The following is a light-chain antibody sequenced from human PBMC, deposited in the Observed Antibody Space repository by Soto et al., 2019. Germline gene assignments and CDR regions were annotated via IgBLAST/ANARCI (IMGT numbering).Light chain of an antibody. CDR1: QSVSSSY. CDR3: HQYGSRIFT. Sequence: EIVLTQSPGTLSLSPGERATLSCRASQSVSSSYLAWFQQKPGQAPRLLIFGASNRATGIPDRFSGSGSGTDFTLTISRLEPEDFAVYYCHQYGSRIFTFGPGTKVDLK. V-gene: IGKV3-20*01. J-gene: IGKJ3*01. CDR2: GAS.